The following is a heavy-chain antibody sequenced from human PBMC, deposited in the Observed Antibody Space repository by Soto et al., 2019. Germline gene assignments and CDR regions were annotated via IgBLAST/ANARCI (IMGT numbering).Heavy chain of an antibody. CDR2: IWYDGSNK. J-gene: IGHJ6*02. CDR3: ARDGQHSGWYGGVAPRHYYYGMDV. Sequence: HPGGSLRLSCAASGFTFSSYGMHWVRQAPGKGLEWVAVIWYDGSNKYYADSVKGRFTVSRDNSKNTLYLQMNSLRAEDTAVYYCARDGQHSGWYGGVAPRHYYYGMDVWGQGTTVTVSS. CDR1: GFTFSSYG. D-gene: IGHD6-19*01. V-gene: IGHV3-33*08.